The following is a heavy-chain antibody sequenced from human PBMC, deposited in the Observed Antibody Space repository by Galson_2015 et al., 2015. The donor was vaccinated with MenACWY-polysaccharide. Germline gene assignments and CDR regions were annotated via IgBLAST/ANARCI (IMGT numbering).Heavy chain of an antibody. V-gene: IGHV1-8*01. J-gene: IGHJ5*02. CDR3: ARGGKYYYDSSGYLNWFDP. CDR2: MNPNSGNT. D-gene: IGHD3-22*01. CDR1: GYTFTSYD. Sequence: SVKVSCKASGYTFTSYDINWVRQATGQGLEWMGWMNPNSGNTGYPQKFQGRVTMTRNTSISTAYMGLSSLRSEDTAVYYCARGGKYYYDSSGYLNWFDPWGQGTLVTVSS.